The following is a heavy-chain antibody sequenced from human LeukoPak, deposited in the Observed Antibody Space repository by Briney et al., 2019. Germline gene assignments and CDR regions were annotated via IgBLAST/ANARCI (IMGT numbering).Heavy chain of an antibody. CDR1: GITFSNYA. Sequence: QSGGSLRLSCVASGITFSNYAVSWVRQAPEKGLDWVSVISGSAHKIRYADSVKGRFTISRDNSKNTLYLQMNSLRAEDTAVYYCAKDLNVKKPEGYWGQGTLVTVSS. V-gene: IGHV3-23*01. CDR2: ISGSAHKI. J-gene: IGHJ4*02. CDR3: AKDLNVKKPEGY.